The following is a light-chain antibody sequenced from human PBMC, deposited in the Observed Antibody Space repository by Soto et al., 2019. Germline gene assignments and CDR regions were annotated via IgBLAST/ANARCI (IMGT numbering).Light chain of an antibody. CDR1: SSNIGNNY. CDR3: GTWDSSLSAVYV. J-gene: IGLJ1*01. Sequence: SVLPQPPSWSAAPGQKVTISCSGSSSNIGNNYVSWYQQLPGTAPKLLIYDNNKRPSGIPDRFSGSKSGTSATLGITGLQTGDEADYYCGTWDSSLSAVYVFGTGTKVTVL. V-gene: IGLV1-51*01. CDR2: DNN.